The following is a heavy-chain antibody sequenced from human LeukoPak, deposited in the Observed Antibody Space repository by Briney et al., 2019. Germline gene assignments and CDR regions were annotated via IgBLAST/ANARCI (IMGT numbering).Heavy chain of an antibody. Sequence: GGSLRLSCAASGFTFSDYYMSWIRQAPGKGLEWVAVISYDGSNKFYADSVRGRFTISRDNSKNTLFLQMNSLRPGDTAVYCARGPDYDILADYFDYWGQGTLVTVSS. V-gene: IGHV3-30*03. CDR3: ARGPDYDILADYFDY. CDR1: GFTFSDYY. CDR2: ISYDGSNK. J-gene: IGHJ4*02. D-gene: IGHD3-9*01.